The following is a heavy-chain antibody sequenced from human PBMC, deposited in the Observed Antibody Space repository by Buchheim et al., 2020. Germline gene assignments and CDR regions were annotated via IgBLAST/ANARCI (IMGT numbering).Heavy chain of an antibody. CDR1: GFTFSSYG. V-gene: IGHV3-30*18. CDR2: ISYDGSNK. D-gene: IGHD5-12*01. J-gene: IGHJ4*02. CDR3: AKPYSGYTSFEY. Sequence: QVQLVESGGGVVQPGRSLRLSCAASGFTFSSYGMHWVRQAPGKGLEWVAVISYDGSNKYYADSVRGRFTISRDNSKNTLYLQMNNLRAEDTAVYYCAKPYSGYTSFEYWGQGTL.